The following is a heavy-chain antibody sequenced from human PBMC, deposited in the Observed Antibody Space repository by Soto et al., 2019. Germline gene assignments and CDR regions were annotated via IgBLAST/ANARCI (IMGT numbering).Heavy chain of an antibody. CDR2: IYYSGST. J-gene: IGHJ4*02. V-gene: IGHV4-30-4*01. CDR3: ASVGGFGAPTIDY. D-gene: IGHD3-10*01. Sequence: QVQLQESGPGLVKPSQTLSLTCTVSGGSISSGDYYWSWIRQPPGKGLEWIGYIYYSGSTYYNPSLKSRVNISVDASKKQFYLKLSSVTAADTAVYYCASVGGFGAPTIDYWGQGTLVTVSS. CDR1: GGSISSGDYY.